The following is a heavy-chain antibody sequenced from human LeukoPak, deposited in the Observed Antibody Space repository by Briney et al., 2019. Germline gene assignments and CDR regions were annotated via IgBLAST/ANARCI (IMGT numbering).Heavy chain of an antibody. J-gene: IGHJ5*02. CDR2: IYTSGST. V-gene: IGHV4-4*07. CDR3: ARGRTTVVANWFDP. CDR1: GGSISSYY. Sequence: SETLSLTCTVSGGSISSYYWSWIRQPAGKGLEWIGRIYTSGSTNYNPSLKSRVTISVDTSKNQFSLKLSSVTAADTAVYYCARGRTTVVANWFDPWGQGTLVTVSS. D-gene: IGHD4-23*01.